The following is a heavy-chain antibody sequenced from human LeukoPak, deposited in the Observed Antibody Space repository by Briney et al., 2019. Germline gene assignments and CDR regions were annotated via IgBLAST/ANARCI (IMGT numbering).Heavy chain of an antibody. V-gene: IGHV3-21*01. D-gene: IGHD2-15*01. CDR1: GFTFSSHS. CDR2: ISSGSSYK. J-gene: IGHJ4*02. CDR3: GTVASGGALRTDS. Sequence: GGSLRLSCAASGFTFSSHSMNWVRQAPGKGLQWVSSISSGSSYKYYADSVKGRFTISRDNAKNSLYLQMNSLRAEDTAVYYRGTVASGGALRTDSWGQGTLVTVSS.